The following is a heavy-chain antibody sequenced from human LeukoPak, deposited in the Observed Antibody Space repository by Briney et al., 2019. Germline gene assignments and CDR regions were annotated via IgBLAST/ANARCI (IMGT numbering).Heavy chain of an antibody. CDR3: ARDLMSAFYY. V-gene: IGHV4-34*01. J-gene: IGHJ4*02. Sequence: PSETLSLTCAVYGGSFSGYYWSWIRQPPGKGLEWIGEINHSGSTNYNPSLKSRVTISVDTSKNQFSLKLSSVTAADTAVYYCARDLMSAFYYWGEGTLVTVSS. CDR1: GGSFSGYY. CDR2: INHSGST. D-gene: IGHD2-15*01.